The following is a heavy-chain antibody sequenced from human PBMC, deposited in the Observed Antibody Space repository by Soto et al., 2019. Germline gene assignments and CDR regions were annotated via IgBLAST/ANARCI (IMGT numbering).Heavy chain of an antibody. CDR2: MYHSGST. CDR3: ARSMTTVTSNDY. CDR1: GGSISSGGYS. D-gene: IGHD4-17*01. Sequence: PSETLSLTCAVSGGSISSGGYSWSWIRQPPGKGLEWIGYMYHSGSTYYNPSLKSRVTISVDRSKNQVSLKLSSVTAADTAVYYCARSMTTVTSNDYWGQGTLVTVSS. J-gene: IGHJ4*02. V-gene: IGHV4-30-2*01.